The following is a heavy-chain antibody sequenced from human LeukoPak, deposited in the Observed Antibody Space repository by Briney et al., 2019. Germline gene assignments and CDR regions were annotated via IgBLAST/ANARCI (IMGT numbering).Heavy chain of an antibody. Sequence: GESLNISCKGSGYSFSTYWIGWVRQLAGKGLEWMGIIYPGDSDTSYSPSFQGQVTISADKSISTAYLQWSSLQASDTAMYYCARVRYFGWTDAFDIWGQGAMVTVSS. CDR1: GYSFSTYW. J-gene: IGHJ3*02. V-gene: IGHV5-51*01. CDR3: ARVRYFGWTDAFDI. CDR2: IYPGDSDT. D-gene: IGHD3-9*01.